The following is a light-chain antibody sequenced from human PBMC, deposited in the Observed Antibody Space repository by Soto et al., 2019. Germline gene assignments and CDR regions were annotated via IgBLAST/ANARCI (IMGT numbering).Light chain of an antibody. J-gene: IGKJ4*01. Sequence: DIQMTQFPSSLSASVGDRVTITCRASQTIRSHLNWYQQKPGEAPKIVIYATSTLQSGVPSRFNGSVSGTDFTLSISSLQPEDFETYYCQQTYRTPLTLGGGTKVDI. CDR3: QQTYRTPLT. V-gene: IGKV1-39*01. CDR1: QTIRSH. CDR2: ATS.